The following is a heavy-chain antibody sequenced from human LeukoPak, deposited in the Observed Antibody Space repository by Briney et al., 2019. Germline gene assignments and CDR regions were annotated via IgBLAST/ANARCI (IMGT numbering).Heavy chain of an antibody. CDR2: IWYDGSKT. V-gene: IGHV3-33*06. D-gene: IGHD3-16*01. CDR1: GLAFSTYG. CDR3: ANGGSRLDY. J-gene: IGHJ4*02. Sequence: PGGSLRLSCAASGLAFSTYGMHWVRQAPVKGLEWVAVIWYDGSKTYYADSVKGRFTISRDNSRNTGYLQMNSLRGEDTAVYYCANGGSRLDYWGQGILVTVSS.